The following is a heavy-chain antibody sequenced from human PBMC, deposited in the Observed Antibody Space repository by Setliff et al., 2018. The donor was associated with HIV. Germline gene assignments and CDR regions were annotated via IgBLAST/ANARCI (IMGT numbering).Heavy chain of an antibody. Sequence: GGSLRLSCAASGFTFTDSAMHWVRQASGKGLEWVGRIRSKAHTYAAAYAASVKGRFTISRDDSKNTAYLQMNSLKTEDTAVYYCTRRPDIVVVIAATGDAFDIWGQGTMVTVSS. CDR2: IRSKAHTYAA. CDR1: GFTFTDSA. CDR3: TRRPDIVVVIAATGDAFDI. J-gene: IGHJ3*02. V-gene: IGHV3-73*01. D-gene: IGHD2-15*01.